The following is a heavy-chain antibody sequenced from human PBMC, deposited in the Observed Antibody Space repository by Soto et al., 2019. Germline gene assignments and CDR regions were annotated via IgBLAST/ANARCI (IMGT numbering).Heavy chain of an antibody. V-gene: IGHV3-33*06. Sequence: QVQLVESGGGVVQPGRSLRLSCAASGFTFSSYGMHWVRQAPGKGLEWVAVIWYDGSNKYYADSVKGRFTISRDNSKHTLYLQMNSLRAEDTAVYYCAKEALVDTAMDTTGVDAFDIWGQGTMVTVSS. CDR2: IWYDGSNK. D-gene: IGHD5-18*01. J-gene: IGHJ3*02. CDR1: GFTFSSYG. CDR3: AKEALVDTAMDTTGVDAFDI.